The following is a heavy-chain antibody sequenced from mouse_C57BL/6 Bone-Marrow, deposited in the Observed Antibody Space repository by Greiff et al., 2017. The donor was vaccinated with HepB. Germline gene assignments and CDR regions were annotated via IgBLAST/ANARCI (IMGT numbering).Heavy chain of an antibody. D-gene: IGHD5-1*01. J-gene: IGHJ4*01. CDR3: ARDGVPYAMDY. CDR2: INYDGSST. V-gene: IGHV5-16*01. Sequence: DVMLVESEGGLVQPGSSMKLSCTASGFTFSDYYMAWVRQVPEKGLEWVANINYDGSSTYYLDSLKSRFIISRDNAKNILYLQMSSLKSEDTATYYCARDGVPYAMDYWGQGTSVTVSS. CDR1: GFTFSDYY.